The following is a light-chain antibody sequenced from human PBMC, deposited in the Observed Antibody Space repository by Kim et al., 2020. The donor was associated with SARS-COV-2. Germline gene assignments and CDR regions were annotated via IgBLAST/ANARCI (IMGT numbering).Light chain of an antibody. V-gene: IGKV1-5*03. CDR3: QHYSSFPYT. CDR2: RAS. Sequence: DIQMTQSPSTLSASVGDRVTITCRASQDIGTWLAWYQQKPGKPPKLLIYRASSLETGVPSRFSGSGSGTGFTLTISSLQPDDFATYYCQHYSSFPYTFGQGTKLEI. J-gene: IGKJ2*01. CDR1: QDIGTW.